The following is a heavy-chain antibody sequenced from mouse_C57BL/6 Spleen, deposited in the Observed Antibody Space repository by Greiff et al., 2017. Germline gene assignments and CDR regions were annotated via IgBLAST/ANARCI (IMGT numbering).Heavy chain of an antibody. V-gene: IGHV14-2*01. D-gene: IGHD1-1*01. CDR1: GFNIKDYY. CDR3: ARYYYGSSYPAWVAY. Sequence: VQLKQSGAELVKPGASVKLSCTASGFNIKDYYMHWVKQRTEQGLEWIGRIDPEDGETKYAPKFQGKATITADPSSNTAYLQLSSLTSEDTAVYYCARYYYGSSYPAWVAYWGQGTLVTVAA. CDR2: IDPEDGET. J-gene: IGHJ3*01.